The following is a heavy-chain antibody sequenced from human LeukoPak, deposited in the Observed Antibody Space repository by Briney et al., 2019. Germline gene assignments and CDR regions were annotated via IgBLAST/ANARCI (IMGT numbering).Heavy chain of an antibody. V-gene: IGHV4-30-4*01. D-gene: IGHD3-22*01. CDR2: IYYSGST. CDR3: ARESMIVVDTFDY. J-gene: IGHJ4*02. CDR1: GGSISSGDYY. Sequence: PSQTLSLTCTVSGGSISSGDYYWSWIRQRPGKGLEWIGYIYYSGSTYYNPSLKSRVTISVDTSKNQFSLKLSSVTAADTAVYYCARESMIVVDTFDYWGQGTLVTVSS.